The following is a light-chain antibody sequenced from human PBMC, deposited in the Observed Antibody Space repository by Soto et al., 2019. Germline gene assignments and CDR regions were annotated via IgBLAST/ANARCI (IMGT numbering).Light chain of an antibody. J-gene: IGLJ3*02. CDR2: KGS. Sequence: QSVLTQPASVSGSPGQSITISCTGTSRDVGSYNLVSWYQKHPGKAPKLIIYKGSKRPSGVSDRFSGSKSGNTASLTISGLQAEDESDYYCCSYAGSNNWVFGGGTKVTVL. CDR3: CSYAGSNNWV. CDR1: SRDVGSYNL. V-gene: IGLV2-23*01.